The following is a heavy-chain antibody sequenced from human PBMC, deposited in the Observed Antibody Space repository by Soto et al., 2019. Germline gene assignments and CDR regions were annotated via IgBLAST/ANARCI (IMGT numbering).Heavy chain of an antibody. CDR1: GFTFTSSA. V-gene: IGHV1-58*01. D-gene: IGHD1-1*01. CDR2: IVVGSGNT. Sequence: SVKVSCKASGFTFTSSAVQWVRQARGQRLEWIGWIVVGSGNTNYAQKFQERVTITRDMSTSTAYMELSSLRSEDTAVYYCAPVGGTGAFNGMDVWGEGTTVTVSS. J-gene: IGHJ6*04. CDR3: APVGGTGAFNGMDV.